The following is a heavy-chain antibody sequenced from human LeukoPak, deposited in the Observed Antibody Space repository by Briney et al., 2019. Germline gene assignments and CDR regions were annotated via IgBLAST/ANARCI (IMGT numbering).Heavy chain of an antibody. CDR3: ARGSNNYYGSGSYNNWFDP. D-gene: IGHD3-10*01. CDR1: GYSISSGYY. V-gene: IGHV4-38-2*01. J-gene: IGHJ5*02. Sequence: SETLSLTCAVSGYSISSGYYWGWIRQPPGKGLERIGSLYHSGTTYYNPSLKSRVTISVDRSKNQFSLKLAAVTAADTALYYCARGSNNYYGSGSYNNWFDPWGQGTLVTVSS. CDR2: LYHSGTT.